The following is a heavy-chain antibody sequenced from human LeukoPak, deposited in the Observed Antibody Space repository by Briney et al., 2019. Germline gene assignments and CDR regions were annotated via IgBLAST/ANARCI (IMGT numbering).Heavy chain of an antibody. V-gene: IGHV4-39*07. Sequence: SETLSLTCTVSGGSISSYYWGWIRQAPGKGLEWIATIYHSGSTYYNPSLKSRVTISVDTSKNQFSLKLSSVTAADTAVYYCARGYCTNAVCSLGPTQAWGQGTLVTVSS. CDR1: GGSISSYY. D-gene: IGHD2-8*01. CDR3: ARGYCTNAVCSLGPTQA. CDR2: IYHSGST. J-gene: IGHJ4*02.